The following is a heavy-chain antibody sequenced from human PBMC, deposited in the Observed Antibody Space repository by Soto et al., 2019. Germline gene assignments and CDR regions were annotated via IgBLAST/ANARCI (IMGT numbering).Heavy chain of an antibody. Sequence: SVKVSCKASGYTFTYRYLHWVRQAPRQALEWMGWITPFNGNTNYAQKFQDRVTIARDRSMSTAYMNLSSLRSEDTAMYYCASESGIYEQSQDAFDIWGQGTMVTVSS. J-gene: IGHJ3*02. V-gene: IGHV1-45*02. CDR1: GYTFTYRY. CDR2: ITPFNGNT. D-gene: IGHD1-26*01. CDR3: ASESGIYEQSQDAFDI.